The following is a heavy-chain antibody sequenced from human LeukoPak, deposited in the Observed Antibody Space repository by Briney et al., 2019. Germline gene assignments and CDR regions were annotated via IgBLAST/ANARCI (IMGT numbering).Heavy chain of an antibody. D-gene: IGHD3-10*02. V-gene: IGHV3-48*04. Sequence: GGSLRLSCEASGFTFSTYSMDWVRQAPGKGLEWVSYISNSGSTIYYADSVKGRFTISRDNAKNSLYLQMNSLRAEDTAVYYCAELGITMIGGVWGKGTTVTISS. CDR1: GFTFSTYS. J-gene: IGHJ6*04. CDR3: AELGITMIGGV. CDR2: ISNSGSTI.